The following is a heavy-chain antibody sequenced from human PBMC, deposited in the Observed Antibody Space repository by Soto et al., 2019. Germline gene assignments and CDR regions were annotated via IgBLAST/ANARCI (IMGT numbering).Heavy chain of an antibody. CDR3: ASFRGGGGDYWFDY. D-gene: IGHD2-21*01. CDR2: IYYSGST. CDR1: GGSISSSSYY. J-gene: IGHJ4*02. V-gene: IGHV4-39*01. Sequence: SETLSLTCTVSGGSISSSSYYWGWIRQPPGKGLEWIGSIYYSGSTYYNPSLKSRITISVDTSKNQFSLKLSSVTAADTAVYYCASFRGGGGDYWFDYWGQGTLVTVSS.